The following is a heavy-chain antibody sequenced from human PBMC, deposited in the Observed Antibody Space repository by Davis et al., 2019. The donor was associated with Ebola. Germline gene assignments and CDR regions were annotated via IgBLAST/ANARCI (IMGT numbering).Heavy chain of an antibody. CDR1: GFTFSSFG. Sequence: PGGSLRLSCAASGFTFSSFGMHWVRQAPGKGLVWLALIRYDGSNEYYADSVKGRFTISRDNSKSTLFLQMNSLRAEDTAVYYCAAINYDIFTGYYQDYWGQGTQVTVSS. CDR3: AAINYDIFTGYYQDY. CDR2: IRYDGSNE. V-gene: IGHV3-30*02. D-gene: IGHD3-9*01. J-gene: IGHJ4*02.